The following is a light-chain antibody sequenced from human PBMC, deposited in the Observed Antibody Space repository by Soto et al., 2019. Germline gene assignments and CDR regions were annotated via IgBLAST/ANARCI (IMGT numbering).Light chain of an antibody. Sequence: EIVLTQSPGTLSLSPGERATLSCRTGQSVSSSYLAWYQHKPGQAPRLLIYGASSRATGIPDRFSGSGSGTDFTLTISRLEPEDFAVYYCQEYGSSRTFGQGTKVEIK. CDR2: GAS. V-gene: IGKV3-20*01. J-gene: IGKJ1*01. CDR1: QSVSSSY. CDR3: QEYGSSRT.